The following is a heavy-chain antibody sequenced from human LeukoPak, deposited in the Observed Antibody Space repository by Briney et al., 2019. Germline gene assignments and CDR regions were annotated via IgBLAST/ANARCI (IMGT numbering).Heavy chain of an antibody. V-gene: IGHV3-15*01. J-gene: IGHJ4*02. D-gene: IGHD3-22*01. Sequence: GGSLRLSCAASGFTFTNAWMSWVRQAPGKGLEWVGRIKSKTDGGTADYAAPVKGRFTISRDDSRNTLYLQMNSLKTEDTAVYYCTKYYYDSSGYLYYFDYWGQGTLVTVSS. CDR2: IKSKTDGGTA. CDR3: TKYYYDSSGYLYYFDY. CDR1: GFTFTNAW.